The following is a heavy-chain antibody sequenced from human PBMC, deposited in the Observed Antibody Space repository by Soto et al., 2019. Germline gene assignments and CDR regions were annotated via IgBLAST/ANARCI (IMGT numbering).Heavy chain of an antibody. CDR2: VYYNGFT. J-gene: IGHJ4*02. V-gene: IGHV4-59*07. Sequence: QVQLRESGPGLVKPSDTLSLICTVSGGSISTYYWSWIRQPPGKGLEWIASVYYNGFTNYNPSLMSRVTMSVDTCRNQSSLRLNSVTAADTAMYYCARLSYDLVYYFDFWGQGTLVTVSS. CDR3: ARLSYDLVYYFDF. CDR1: GGSISTYY. D-gene: IGHD3-16*01.